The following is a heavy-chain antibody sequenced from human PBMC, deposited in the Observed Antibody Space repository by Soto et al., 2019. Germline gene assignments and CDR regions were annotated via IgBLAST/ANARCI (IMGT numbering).Heavy chain of an antibody. CDR1: GYAMTSGGYY. Sequence: QMQLQESGPGLVKPSQTLSLNCTVSGYAMTSGGYYWSWVRHLPGRGLEWIGYIYYSGTTHYNPSLKSRISMSVEPSKNQFSLKLTSVNAANTAGYYCATVLGRHQHCSIGLDVWGQGTAVTVSS. D-gene: IGHD2-8*02. V-gene: IGHV4-31*03. CDR2: IYYSGTT. J-gene: IGHJ6*02. CDR3: ATVLGRHQHCSIGLDV.